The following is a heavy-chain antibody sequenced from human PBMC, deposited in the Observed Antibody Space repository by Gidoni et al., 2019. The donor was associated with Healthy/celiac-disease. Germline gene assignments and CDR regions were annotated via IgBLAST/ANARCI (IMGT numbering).Heavy chain of an antibody. CDR1: AGAISSYY. CDR2: IYTSGST. CDR3: AREGVLYNWFDP. J-gene: IGHJ5*02. V-gene: IGHV4-4*07. D-gene: IGHD2-8*02. Sequence: QVHLLESGPGLVKPSETLSLTSTVSAGAISSYYWSWTRQPAGKGLEWIGRIYTSGSTNYNPSLKSRVTMSVDTSKNQFSLKLSSVTAADTAVYYCAREGVLYNWFDPWGQGTLVTVSA.